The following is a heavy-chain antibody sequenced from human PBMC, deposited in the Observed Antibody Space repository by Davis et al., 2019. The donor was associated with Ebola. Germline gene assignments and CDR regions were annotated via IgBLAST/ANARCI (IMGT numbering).Heavy chain of an antibody. CDR3: ATAGNYRFDI. CDR2: ITASAGGT. J-gene: IGHJ3*02. CDR1: GFTFSNYA. V-gene: IGHV3-23*01. D-gene: IGHD1-7*01. Sequence: GESLKISCAASGFTFSNYAMSWVRQAPGKGLQWVSAITASAGGTDYIDSVRGRFTISRDNAKNTLYLQMSSLSAEDTAVYYCATAGNYRFDIWGQGTMVTVSS.